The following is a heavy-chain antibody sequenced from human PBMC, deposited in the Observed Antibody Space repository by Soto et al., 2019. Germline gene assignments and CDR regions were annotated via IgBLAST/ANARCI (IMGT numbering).Heavy chain of an antibody. CDR3: ARGSSWYYFDY. Sequence: FQGRVTITRDTSASIVYMELSSLRSEDTAVYYCARGSSWYYFDYWGQGTLVTVTS. J-gene: IGHJ4*02. V-gene: IGHV1-3*01. D-gene: IGHD6-13*01.